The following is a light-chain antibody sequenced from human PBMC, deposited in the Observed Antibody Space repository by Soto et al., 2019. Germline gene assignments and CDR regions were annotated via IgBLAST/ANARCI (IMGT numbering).Light chain of an antibody. CDR2: LNSDGSH. CDR3: QTCGSGTVV. J-gene: IGLJ2*01. Sequence: QPVLTQSPSASASLGASVKLTCTLSSGHSSYDIAWHQQQPEKGPRYLMKLNSDGSHSKGDGIPDRFSGSSSGAERYLTISSLQSEDEADYYCQTCGSGTVVFGGGTKLTVL. CDR1: SGHSSYD. V-gene: IGLV4-69*01.